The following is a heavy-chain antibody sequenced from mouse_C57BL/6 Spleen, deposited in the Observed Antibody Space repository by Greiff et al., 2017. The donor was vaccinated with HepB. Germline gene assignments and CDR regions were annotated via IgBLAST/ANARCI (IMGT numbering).Heavy chain of an antibody. CDR1: GYAFSSYW. Sequence: VKLMESGAELVKPGASVKISCKASGYAFSSYWMNWVKQRPGKGLEWIGQIYPGDGDTNYNGKFKGKATLTADKSSSTAYMQLSSLTSEDSAVYFCAREETLLRYFDVWGTGTTVTVSS. CDR2: IYPGDGDT. CDR3: AREETLLRYFDV. V-gene: IGHV1-80*01. J-gene: IGHJ1*03. D-gene: IGHD1-1*01.